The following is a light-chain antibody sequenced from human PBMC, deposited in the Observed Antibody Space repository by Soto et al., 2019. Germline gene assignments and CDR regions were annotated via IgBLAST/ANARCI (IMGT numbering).Light chain of an antibody. Sequence: EIVLTQSPGTLSLTPGERATLSCRASQSVRSNFLAWYQQKPGQAPRLLIYGASSRATGIPDRFSGSGSGTDFTLTISRLEPEDFAVYYCQQYGSSPGTFGQGTKVDIK. J-gene: IGKJ1*01. CDR2: GAS. CDR1: QSVRSNF. CDR3: QQYGSSPGT. V-gene: IGKV3-20*01.